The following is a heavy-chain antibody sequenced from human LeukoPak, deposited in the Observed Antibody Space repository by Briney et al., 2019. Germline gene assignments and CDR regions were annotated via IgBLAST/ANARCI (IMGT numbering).Heavy chain of an antibody. V-gene: IGHV3-7*01. CDR2: INQDGTEK. J-gene: IGHJ3*02. Sequence: GGSLRLSCAASGFTSSRYWMNWVRQAPGKGLEWVANINQDGTEKYYVDSVKGRFTISRDNAKNSLYLQMNSLRAEDTAIFYRARGIDIWGQGTMVTVSS. CDR1: GFTSSRYW. CDR3: ARGIDI.